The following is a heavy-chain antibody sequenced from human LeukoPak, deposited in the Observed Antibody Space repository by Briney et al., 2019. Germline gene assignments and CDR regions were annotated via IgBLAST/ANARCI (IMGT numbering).Heavy chain of an antibody. V-gene: IGHV3-74*01. CDR2: INSDGSST. J-gene: IGHJ4*02. CDR1: GFTFSSYW. D-gene: IGHD3-3*01. Sequence: GGSLRLSCAASGFTFSSYWMHWVRQAPGKGLVWVSRINSDGSSTSYADSVKGRFIISRDNAKNTLYLQMNSLRAEDTAVYYCARDRPTCYDFWSGYYGEAASYYFDYWGQGTLVTVSS. CDR3: ARDRPTCYDFWSGYYGEAASYYFDY.